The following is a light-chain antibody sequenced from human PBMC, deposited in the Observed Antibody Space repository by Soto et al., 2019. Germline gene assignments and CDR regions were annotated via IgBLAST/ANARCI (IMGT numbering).Light chain of an antibody. CDR2: LGS. Sequence: DIVMTQSPLSLSVTPGEPASISCRSSQSLLHSNGYNYLDWYLQKPGQSPQLLIYLGSNRSSGVPDRCSGSGSGTDFTLKISRVEAEDVGVYYCLQALQTPWTFGQGTKVEIK. J-gene: IGKJ1*01. V-gene: IGKV2-28*01. CDR1: QSLLHSNGYNY. CDR3: LQALQTPWT.